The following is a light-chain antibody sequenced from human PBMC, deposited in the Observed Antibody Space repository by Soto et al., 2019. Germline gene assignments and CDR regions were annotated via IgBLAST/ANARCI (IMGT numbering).Light chain of an antibody. V-gene: IGLV1-51*01. CDR1: PSNIGNNY. CDR2: DTD. CDR3: GTWDTRLSAFLL. J-gene: IGLJ3*02. Sequence: QSVLTQPPSVSAAPGQEVTISCSGGPSNIGNNYVSWYQQFPGAAPKLLIYDTDKRPSGIPDRFSGSKSGTSATLGITGLQTGDEAEYYCGTWDTRLSAFLLFGGGTQRTVL.